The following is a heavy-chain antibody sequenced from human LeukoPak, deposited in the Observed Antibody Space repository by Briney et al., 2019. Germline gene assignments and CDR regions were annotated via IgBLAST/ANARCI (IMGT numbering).Heavy chain of an antibody. V-gene: IGHV4-30-4*01. J-gene: IGHJ3*02. CDR2: IYYSGST. CDR3: ARPFGVRLGITTTYDAFDI. CDR1: GGSISSGDYY. D-gene: IGHD3-10*01. Sequence: SETLSLTCTVSGGSISSGDYYWSWIRQPPGKGLEWIGYIYYSGSTYYNPSLKSRVTMSVDTSKNQFSLKLSSVTAADTAVYYCARPFGVRLGITTTYDAFDIWGQGTMVTVSS.